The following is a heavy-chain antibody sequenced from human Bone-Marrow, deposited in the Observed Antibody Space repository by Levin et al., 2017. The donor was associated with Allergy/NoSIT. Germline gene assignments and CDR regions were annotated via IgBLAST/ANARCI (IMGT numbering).Heavy chain of an antibody. CDR1: GFTFSNHG. V-gene: IGHV3-30*03. Sequence: QSGGSLRLSCEGSGFTFSNHGMHWVRQAPGKGPEWVAATPFDGSDKYYVDSVKGRFTISRDNSKNTLYLQMTSLTGEDTAVYYCSRSRGRYYHYLDVWGKGTTVSVSS. CDR3: SRSRGRYYHYLDV. D-gene: IGHD5-24*01. CDR2: TPFDGSDK. J-gene: IGHJ6*03.